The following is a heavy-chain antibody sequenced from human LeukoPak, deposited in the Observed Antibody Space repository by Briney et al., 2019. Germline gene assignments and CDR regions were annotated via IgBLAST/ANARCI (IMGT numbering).Heavy chain of an antibody. D-gene: IGHD3-3*01. Sequence: SETLSLTCTVSGGSISSGSYYWSWIRQPAGKGLEWIGRIYTSGSTNYNPSLKSRVTISVDTSKNQFSLKLSSVTAADTAVYYCARDKHYDFWSGYHPYDAFDIWGQGTMVTVSS. CDR1: GGSISSGSYY. CDR2: IYTSGST. J-gene: IGHJ3*02. CDR3: ARDKHYDFWSGYHPYDAFDI. V-gene: IGHV4-61*02.